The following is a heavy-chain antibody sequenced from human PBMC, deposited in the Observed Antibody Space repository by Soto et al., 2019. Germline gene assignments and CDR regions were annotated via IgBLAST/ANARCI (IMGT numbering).Heavy chain of an antibody. CDR2: FDPEDGET. Sequence: ASVKVSCKVSGYTLTELSMHWVRQAPGKGLEWMGGFDPEDGETIYAQKFQGRVTMTEDTSTDTAYMELSSLRSEDTAVYYCATTRDYCSGGSCYSGGAPGGGWFDPWGQGTLVTVSS. CDR3: ATTRDYCSGGSCYSGGAPGGGWFDP. V-gene: IGHV1-24*01. CDR1: GYTLTELS. J-gene: IGHJ5*02. D-gene: IGHD2-15*01.